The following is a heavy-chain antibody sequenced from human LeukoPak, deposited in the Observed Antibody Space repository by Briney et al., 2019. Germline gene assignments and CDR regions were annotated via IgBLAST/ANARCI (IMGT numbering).Heavy chain of an antibody. Sequence: SSETLSLTCNVSGGSISGDYWSWIRQPPGKGLEWIGYIYYRGSTNNNPSLESRVTISVDTAKNQFSLRLTSVTAADSAVYYCGHTYGGLFDYRGPGILVTVSS. D-gene: IGHD5-18*01. CDR3: GHTYGGLFDY. CDR1: GGSISGDY. CDR2: IYYRGST. J-gene: IGHJ4*02. V-gene: IGHV4-59*03.